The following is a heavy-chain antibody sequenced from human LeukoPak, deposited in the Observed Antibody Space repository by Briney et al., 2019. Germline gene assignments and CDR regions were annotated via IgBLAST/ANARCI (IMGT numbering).Heavy chain of an antibody. J-gene: IGHJ4*02. D-gene: IGHD1-26*01. CDR1: GGTFSSYA. Sequence: SVKVSCKASGGTFSSYAISWVRQAPGQGLEWMGRIIPILGIANYAQKFQGRVTITADKSTSTAYMELSSLRSEDTAVSYCAGLQAELTEYYFDYWGQGTLVTVSS. V-gene: IGHV1-69*04. CDR3: AGLQAELTEYYFDY. CDR2: IIPILGIA.